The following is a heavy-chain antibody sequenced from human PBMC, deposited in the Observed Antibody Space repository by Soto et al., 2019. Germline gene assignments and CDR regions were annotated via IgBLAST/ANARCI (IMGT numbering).Heavy chain of an antibody. J-gene: IGHJ6*02. Sequence: GGSLRLSCAASGFTFSSYSMNWVRQAPGKGLEWVSSISSSSSYIYYADSVKGRFTISRDNAKNSLYLQMNSLRAEDTAVYYCARGEFGELFYYYGMDVWGQGTTVTVSS. V-gene: IGHV3-21*01. D-gene: IGHD3-10*01. CDR2: ISSSSSYI. CDR3: ARGEFGELFYYYGMDV. CDR1: GFTFSSYS.